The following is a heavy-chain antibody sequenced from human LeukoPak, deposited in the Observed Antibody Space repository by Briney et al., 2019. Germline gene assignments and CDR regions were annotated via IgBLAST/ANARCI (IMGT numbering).Heavy chain of an antibody. J-gene: IGHJ4*02. CDR1: DGSINSYY. Sequence: SETLSLTCSVSDGSINSYYWNWIRRPPGKGLEWIGYIYYNGNTNYSPSLKSRVTMSVDTSKNLFSLKVSSVTAADTAVYYCAKEPSSGRNPARYFDYWGQGALVTVSS. D-gene: IGHD6-19*01. CDR3: AKEPSSGRNPARYFDY. CDR2: IYYNGNT. V-gene: IGHV4-59*01.